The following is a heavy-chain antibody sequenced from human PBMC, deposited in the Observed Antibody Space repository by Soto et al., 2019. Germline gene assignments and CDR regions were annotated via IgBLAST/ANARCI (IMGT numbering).Heavy chain of an antibody. Sequence: QVQLVQSGAEVKKPGASVKVSCKASGYTFTSYGISWVRQAPGQGLEWMGWISAYNGNTNYAQKLQGRATMTTDTSTSTDYMELRSLRADDTVVYYCARVAQWLAAFDYWGQGTLVTVSS. J-gene: IGHJ4*02. CDR1: GYTFTSYG. CDR2: ISAYNGNT. V-gene: IGHV1-18*01. CDR3: ARVAQWLAAFDY. D-gene: IGHD6-19*01.